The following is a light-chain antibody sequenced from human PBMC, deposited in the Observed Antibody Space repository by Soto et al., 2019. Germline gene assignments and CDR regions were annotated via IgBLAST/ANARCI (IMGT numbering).Light chain of an antibody. V-gene: IGLV2-14*01. Sequence: QSALTQPASVSGSPGQSITISCTGTSSDVGGYNYVSWYQQHPVKAPKLMIYDVSTRPSGVSNRFSGSKSGNTASLTISGLQAEDEADYYCSSYTSSSTLVFGTGTKVTVL. CDR1: SSDVGGYNY. J-gene: IGLJ1*01. CDR3: SSYTSSSTLV. CDR2: DVS.